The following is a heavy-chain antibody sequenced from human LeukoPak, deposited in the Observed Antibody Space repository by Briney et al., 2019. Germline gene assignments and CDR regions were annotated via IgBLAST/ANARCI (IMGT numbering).Heavy chain of an antibody. CDR3: ARHRDGYTSDY. CDR1: GGSISSSRYY. CDR2: ISFSGST. V-gene: IGHV4-39*01. D-gene: IGHD5-24*01. J-gene: IGHJ4*02. Sequence: SETLSLTCTVSGGSISSSRYYWGWVRQPPGKGLEWIGSISFSGSTYYNPSLRSRVTISEDTSKNQLSLKLSSVTAADTAVYYCARHRDGYTSDYWGQGTLVTVSS.